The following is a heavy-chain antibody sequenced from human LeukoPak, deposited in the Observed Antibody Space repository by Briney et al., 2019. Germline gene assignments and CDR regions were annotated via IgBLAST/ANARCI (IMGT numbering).Heavy chain of an antibody. CDR3: ARDGGYCSSTSCYGGSAPDNWFDP. Sequence: SVKVSCKASGGTFSSYAISWVRQAPGQGLEWMGRIIPIFGTANYAQKFQGRVTITTDESTSTAYMELSSLRSEDTAVYYCARDGGYCSSTSCYGGSAPDNWFDPWGQGTLVTVSS. V-gene: IGHV1-69*05. J-gene: IGHJ5*02. D-gene: IGHD2-2*01. CDR1: GGTFSSYA. CDR2: IIPIFGTA.